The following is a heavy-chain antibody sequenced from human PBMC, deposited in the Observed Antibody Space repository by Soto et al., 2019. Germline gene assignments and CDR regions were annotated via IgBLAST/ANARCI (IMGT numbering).Heavy chain of an antibody. J-gene: IGHJ4*02. Sequence: SVKVSCKASGGTFSSYTISWVRQAPGQGLEWMGRIIPILGIANYAQKFQGRVTITADKSTSTAYMELSSLRAEDTAVYYCAREIYDDYDSGGFDHWGQETLVTVSS. CDR3: AREIYDDYDSGGFDH. CDR2: IIPILGIA. D-gene: IGHD3-22*01. V-gene: IGHV1-69*04. CDR1: GGTFSSYT.